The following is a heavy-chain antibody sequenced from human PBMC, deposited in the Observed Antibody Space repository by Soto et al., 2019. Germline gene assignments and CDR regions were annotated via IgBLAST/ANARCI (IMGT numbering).Heavy chain of an antibody. V-gene: IGHV3-30-3*01. CDR1: GFTFSNYA. CDR2: ISYDGSNK. D-gene: IGHD2-21*02. CDR3: ARSRNEGVVTAAGPPVR. J-gene: IGHJ4*02. Sequence: QVQLVESGGGVVQPGRSLRLSCAASGFTFSNYAMYWVRQAPGKGLEWVAIISYDGSNKYYADSVKGRFTISRDNSKNTLYLQMNSLGAEDTAVYYCARSRNEGVVTAAGPPVRWGQGTLVTVSS.